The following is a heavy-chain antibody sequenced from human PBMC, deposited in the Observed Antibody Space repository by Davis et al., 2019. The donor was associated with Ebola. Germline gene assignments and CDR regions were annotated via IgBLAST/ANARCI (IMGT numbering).Heavy chain of an antibody. V-gene: IGHV6-1*01. CDR2: TYYKSKWYT. J-gene: IGHJ6*04. CDR1: GDSVSSAG. CDR3: ARGWLQGGMDV. Sequence: HSQTLSLTCAISGDSVSSAGWNWIRQSPSRGLEWLGRTYYKSKWYTDYAVSMKSRITINVDTSKNQFSLQLNSVTPEDTALYYCARGWLQGGMDVWGEGTTVTVSS. D-gene: IGHD5-18*01.